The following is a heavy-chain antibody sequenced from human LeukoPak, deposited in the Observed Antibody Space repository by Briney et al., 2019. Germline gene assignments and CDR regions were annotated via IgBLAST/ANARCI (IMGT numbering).Heavy chain of an antibody. D-gene: IGHD5-24*01. CDR3: AKSGYNRFDY. J-gene: IGHJ4*02. CDR1: GFTVSSNY. Sequence: SGGSLRLSCAASGFTVSSNYMSWVRQAPGKGLEWVSIIYSGGSTYYADSVKGRFTISRDNSKNTLYLQMNSLRAEDTAVYYCAKSGYNRFDYWGQGTLVTVSS. CDR2: IYSGGST. V-gene: IGHV3-53*01.